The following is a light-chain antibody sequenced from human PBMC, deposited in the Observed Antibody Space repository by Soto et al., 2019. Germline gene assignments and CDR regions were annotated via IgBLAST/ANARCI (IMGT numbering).Light chain of an antibody. CDR3: HQYGSSPLT. J-gene: IGKJ4*01. CDR1: QSVSNNY. CDR2: GAS. Sequence: EIVLTQSPGTLSLSPGERATIYCRASQSVSNNYLAWYQQKPGQAPRLLIYGASSRANGIPDRFSGSGSGTDFTLTISRLEPEDFAVYYCHQYGSSPLTFGGGTKVDTK. V-gene: IGKV3-20*01.